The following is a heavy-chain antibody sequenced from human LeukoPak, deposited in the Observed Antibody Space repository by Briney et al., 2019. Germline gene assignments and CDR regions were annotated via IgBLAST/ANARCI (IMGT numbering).Heavy chain of an antibody. D-gene: IGHD3-10*01. V-gene: IGHV3-23*01. J-gene: IGHJ4*02. CDR2: ISGSGGST. CDR1: RFTFSRYA. Sequence: GGSLRLSCAASRFTFSRYAMSWVRQAPGKGLEWVSAISGSGGSTYYADSVKGRFTISRDNSKNTLYLQMNSLRAEDTAVYYCAKPFMVRGDFDYWGQGTLVTVSS. CDR3: AKPFMVRGDFDY.